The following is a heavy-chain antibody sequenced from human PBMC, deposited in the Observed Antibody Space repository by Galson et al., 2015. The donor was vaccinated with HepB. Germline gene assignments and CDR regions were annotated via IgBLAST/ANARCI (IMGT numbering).Heavy chain of an antibody. CDR3: AVHTDVWSGSGWFDP. Sequence: SVKVSCKASGGTFSSYAISWVRQAPGQGLEWMGGIIPIFGTANYAQKFQGRITITADESTSTAYMELSSLRSEDTAVYYCAVHTDVWSGSGWFDPWGQGTLVTVSS. CDR2: IIPIFGTA. D-gene: IGHD3-3*01. J-gene: IGHJ5*02. CDR1: GGTFSSYA. V-gene: IGHV1-69*13.